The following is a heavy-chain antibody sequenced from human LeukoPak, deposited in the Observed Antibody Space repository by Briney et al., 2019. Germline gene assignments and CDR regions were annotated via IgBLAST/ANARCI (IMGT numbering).Heavy chain of an antibody. CDR2: INHSGST. CDR1: GGSFSGYY. Sequence: SETLSLTCAVYGGSFSGYYWSWIRQPPGKGLEWIGEINHSGSTNYNPSLKSRVTISVDTSKNQFSLKLSSVTAADTAVYYCARRGYCSGGSCYFTKSLQHWGQGTLVTVSS. J-gene: IGHJ1*01. D-gene: IGHD2-15*01. CDR3: ARRGYCSGGSCYFTKSLQH. V-gene: IGHV4-34*01.